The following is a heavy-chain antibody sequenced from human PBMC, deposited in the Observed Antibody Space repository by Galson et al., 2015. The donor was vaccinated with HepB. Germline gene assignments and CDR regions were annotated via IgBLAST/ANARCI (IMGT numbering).Heavy chain of an antibody. CDR1: GFTFSSYS. Sequence: SLRLSCAASGFTFSSYSMNWVRQAPGKGLGWVSYISSSSSTIYYADSVKGRFTISRDNAKNSLYLQMNSLRAEDTAVYYCARSVCSSTSCYPRLANYWGQGTLVTVSS. CDR3: ARSVCSSTSCYPRLANY. J-gene: IGHJ4*02. CDR2: ISSSSSTI. D-gene: IGHD2-2*01. V-gene: IGHV3-48*01.